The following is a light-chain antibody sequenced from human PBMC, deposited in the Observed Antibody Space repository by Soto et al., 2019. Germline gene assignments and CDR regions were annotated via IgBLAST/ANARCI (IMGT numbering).Light chain of an antibody. CDR2: LNSDGRH. CDR1: SGHSNYA. V-gene: IGLV4-69*01. J-gene: IGLJ2*01. Sequence: QSVLTQSPSASASLGASVKLTCTLSSGHSNYAIAWHQQQPEKGPRYLMKLNSDGRHSKGDGIPDRVSGSTSGAERYLTIASLQSEDEADYYCQTWGTGIQVFGGGTKVTVL. CDR3: QTWGTGIQV.